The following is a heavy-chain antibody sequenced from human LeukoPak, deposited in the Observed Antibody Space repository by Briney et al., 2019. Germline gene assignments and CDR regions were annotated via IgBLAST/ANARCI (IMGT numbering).Heavy chain of an antibody. CDR3: ARVGIWGGYNWFDP. V-gene: IGHV1-8*01. Sequence: ASVKVSCKASGYTFTSYDINWVRQATGQGLEWMGWMNPNSGNTGYAQKFQGRVTMTRNTSISTAYMELSNLRSEDTAVYYCARVGIWGGYNWFDPWGQGTLVTVSS. CDR2: MNPNSGNT. D-gene: IGHD3-16*01. CDR1: GYTFTSYD. J-gene: IGHJ5*02.